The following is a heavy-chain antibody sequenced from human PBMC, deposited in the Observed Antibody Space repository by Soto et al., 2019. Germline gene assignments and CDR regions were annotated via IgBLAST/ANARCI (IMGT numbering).Heavy chain of an antibody. V-gene: IGHV1-18*04. J-gene: IGHJ6*02. CDR2: ISAYNGNT. CDR3: ARDGAARPYYYYGMDV. CDR1: GYTFTSYG. Sequence: QVQLVQSGAEVKKPGASVKVSCKASGYTFTSYGISWVRQAPGQGLEWMGWISAYNGNTNYAQKLQGRVTMTTDTSTSTAYMERRSLRSDDTAVYYCARDGAARPYYYYGMDVWGQGTTVTVSS. D-gene: IGHD6-6*01.